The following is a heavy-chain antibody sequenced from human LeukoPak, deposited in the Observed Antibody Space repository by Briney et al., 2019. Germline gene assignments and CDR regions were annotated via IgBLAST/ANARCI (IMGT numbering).Heavy chain of an antibody. CDR2: INPNSGGT. CDR3: ARSLEEWYFDI. CDR1: GYTFTGYY. D-gene: IGHD1-1*01. V-gene: IGHV1-2*02. Sequence: GASVKVSCKASGYTFTGYYMHWVRQAPGQGLEWMGWINPNSGGTNYAQKFQGRVTMTRDTSISTAYMELSRLSSEDTAVYYCARSLEEWYFDIWSRGTLVTVSS. J-gene: IGHJ2*01.